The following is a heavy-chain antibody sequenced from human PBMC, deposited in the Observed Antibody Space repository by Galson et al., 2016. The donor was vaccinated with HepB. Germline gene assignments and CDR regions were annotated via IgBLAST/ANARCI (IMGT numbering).Heavy chain of an antibody. CDR2: ISGYNGNT. Sequence: SVKVSCKASGYTFSSYGFIWVRQAPGHGLEWMGWISGYNGNTNYAQKVQGRVTMTTDTSSTTAYMELRSLRSDGTAVYYCARSLDYYCGMDVWGQGTTVTVSS. CDR1: GYTFSSYG. J-gene: IGHJ6*02. V-gene: IGHV1-18*01. CDR3: ARSLDYYCGMDV.